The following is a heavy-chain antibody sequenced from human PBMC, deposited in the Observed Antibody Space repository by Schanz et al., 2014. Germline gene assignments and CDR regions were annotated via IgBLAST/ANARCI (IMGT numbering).Heavy chain of an antibody. V-gene: IGHV3-23*01. CDR2: ISGSGAST. CDR3: AKDQGSYGSGSYSYFAY. D-gene: IGHD3-10*01. Sequence: EVQLLESGGGLVQPGESLRLSCAASGFSFSSYTMSWVRQAPGKGLQWVSAISGSGASTYYADSVKGRFTISRDNSKNTLYLQMNSLRAEDTAVYYCAKDQGSYGSGSYSYFAYWGQGPLVDVSS. J-gene: IGHJ4*02. CDR1: GFSFSSYT.